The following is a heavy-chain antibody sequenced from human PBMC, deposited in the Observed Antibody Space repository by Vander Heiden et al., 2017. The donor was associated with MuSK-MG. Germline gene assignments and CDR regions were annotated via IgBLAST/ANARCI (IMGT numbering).Heavy chain of an antibody. V-gene: IGHV1-69*12. J-gene: IGHJ5*02. CDR1: GGTFSSYA. CDR3: ARAHYGSVSYFPLNWFDP. CDR2: IIPIFGTA. Sequence: QVQLVQSGAEVKKPGSSVKVPCTASGGTFSSYAISWVRQAPGQGLEWMGGIIPIFGTANYAQKFQGRVTITADESTSTAYMELSSLRSEDTAVYYCARAHYGSVSYFPLNWFDPWGQGTLVTVSS. D-gene: IGHD3-10*01.